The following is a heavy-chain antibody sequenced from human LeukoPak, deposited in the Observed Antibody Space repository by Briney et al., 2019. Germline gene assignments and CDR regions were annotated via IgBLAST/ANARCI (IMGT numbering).Heavy chain of an antibody. J-gene: IGHJ6*02. Sequence: GGSLRLSCAASGFTFSSSAMSWVRQAPGKGLEWVSGINWNGGSIGYADSVKGRFTISRDNVKNSLFLQMHSLRAEDTALYYCARNWGIPLIRGLISFYYHAMDVWGQGTTVTVSS. CDR1: GFTFSSSA. CDR2: INWNGGSI. CDR3: ARNWGIPLIRGLISFYYHAMDV. V-gene: IGHV3-20*04. D-gene: IGHD3-10*01.